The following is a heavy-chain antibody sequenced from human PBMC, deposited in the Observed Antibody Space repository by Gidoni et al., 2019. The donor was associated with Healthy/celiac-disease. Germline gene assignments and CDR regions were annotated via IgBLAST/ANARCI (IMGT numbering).Heavy chain of an antibody. CDR3: ARDFRLAGYYYGMDV. J-gene: IGHJ6*02. CDR1: GGSISSGDYY. V-gene: IGHV4-30-4*01. D-gene: IGHD3-9*01. Sequence: QVQLQESGPGLVKPSQTLSLTCTVSGGSISSGDYYWSWIRQPPGKGLEWIGYIYYSGSTYYNPSLKSRFTISVDTSKNQFSLKLSSVTAADTAVYYCARDFRLAGYYYGMDVWGQGTTVTVSS. CDR2: IYYSGST.